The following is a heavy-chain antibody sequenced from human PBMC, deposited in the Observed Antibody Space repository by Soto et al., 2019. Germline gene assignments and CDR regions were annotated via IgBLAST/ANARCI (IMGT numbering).Heavy chain of an antibody. J-gene: IGHJ5*02. CDR2: IIPIFGTA. V-gene: IGHV1-69*13. D-gene: IGHD3-22*01. CDR1: GGTFSSYA. Sequence: SVKVACKASGGTFSSYAISWVRQAPGQGLEWMGGIIPIFGTANYAQKFQGRVTITADESTSTAYMELSSLRSEDTAVYYCARDYYDSSGFLGSLTNWFDPWGQGTLVTVSS. CDR3: ARDYYDSSGFLGSLTNWFDP.